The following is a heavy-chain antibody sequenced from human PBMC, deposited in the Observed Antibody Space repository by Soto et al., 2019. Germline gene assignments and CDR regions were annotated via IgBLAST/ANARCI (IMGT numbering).Heavy chain of an antibody. CDR1: GFTFSSYS. D-gene: IGHD3-10*01. Sequence: EVQLVESGGGLVKPGGSLRLSCAASGFTFSSYSMNWVRQAPGKGLEWVSSISSSSSYIYYADSLKGRFTISRDNAKNSLYLQVNSLRAEDTAVYYCANSTYYYGSGSYYNLKPFDYWGQGTLVTVSS. V-gene: IGHV3-21*01. CDR2: ISSSSSYI. J-gene: IGHJ4*02. CDR3: ANSTYYYGSGSYYNLKPFDY.